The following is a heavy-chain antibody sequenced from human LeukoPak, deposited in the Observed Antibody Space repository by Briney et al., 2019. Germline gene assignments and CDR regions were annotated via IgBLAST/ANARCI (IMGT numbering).Heavy chain of an antibody. J-gene: IGHJ4*02. CDR2: IYHSGST. V-gene: IGHV4-38-2*01. Sequence: PSETLSLTCAVSGYSISSGYYWGWIRQPPGMGLEWIGSIYHSGSTYYNPSLKSRVTISVDTSKNQFSLKLSSVTAADTAVYYCASLGITALDYWGQGTLVTVSS. CDR1: GYSISSGYY. CDR3: ASLGITALDY. D-gene: IGHD3-16*01.